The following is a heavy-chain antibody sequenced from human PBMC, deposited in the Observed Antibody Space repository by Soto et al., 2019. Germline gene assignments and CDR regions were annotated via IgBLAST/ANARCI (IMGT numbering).Heavy chain of an antibody. Sequence: SETLSLTCTVSGGSISSSSYYWGWIRQPPGKGLEWIGSIYYSGSTYYNPSLKSRVTISVDTSKNQFSLKLSSVTAADTAVYYCARSGYSGYGDAFDIWGQGIMVTVSS. D-gene: IGHD5-12*01. CDR2: IYYSGST. CDR1: GGSISSSSYY. CDR3: ARSGYSGYGDAFDI. J-gene: IGHJ3*02. V-gene: IGHV4-39*01.